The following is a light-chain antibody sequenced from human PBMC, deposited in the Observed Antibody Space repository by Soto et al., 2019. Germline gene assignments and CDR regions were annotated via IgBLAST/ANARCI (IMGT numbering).Light chain of an antibody. CDR1: QSLTNTF. V-gene: IGKV3-20*01. J-gene: IGKJ4*01. Sequence: IVLTQSPGTLSLSPGERATLSCRASQSLTNTFLNWYQHKPGQAPRLLIYDASSRATGIPDRFSGGGSGTDFTLTISRLEPEDFAVYYCQQFSSYPLTFGGGTKVDIK. CDR3: QQFSSYPLT. CDR2: DAS.